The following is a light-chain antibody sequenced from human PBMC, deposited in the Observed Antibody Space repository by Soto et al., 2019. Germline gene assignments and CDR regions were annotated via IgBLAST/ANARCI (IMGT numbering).Light chain of an antibody. CDR3: QQYNNLPFT. CDR2: DAS. V-gene: IGKV1-33*01. CDR1: QDISNY. Sequence: DMQITQSAASLSASVRERVTITCQASQDISNYLNWYQQKPGKAPKLLIYDASNLETGVPSRFTGGGSGTDFTFTITNLQPEDIATYYCQQYNNLPFTFGPGTKVDIK. J-gene: IGKJ3*01.